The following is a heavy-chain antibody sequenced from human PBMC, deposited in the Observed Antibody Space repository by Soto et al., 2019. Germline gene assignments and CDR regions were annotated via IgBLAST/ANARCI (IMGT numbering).Heavy chain of an antibody. CDR3: ARERYQVISDGMDV. CDR1: GYTFTGYY. J-gene: IGHJ6*02. V-gene: IGHV1-2*02. Sequence: ASVKVSCKASGYTFTGYYIHWVREAPGQGLEWMGWINPQTGGTSYAQKFQGRVTLSRDTSINTAYLELSRLRFDDAAVYFCARERYQVISDGMDVWGQGTTVTVS. CDR2: INPQTGGT. D-gene: IGHD2-2*01.